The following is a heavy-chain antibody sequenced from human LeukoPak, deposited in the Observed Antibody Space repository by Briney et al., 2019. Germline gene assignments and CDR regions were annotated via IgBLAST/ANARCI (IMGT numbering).Heavy chain of an antibody. Sequence: SETLSLTCAVYGGSFSGYYWSWIRQPPGKGLEWIGENNHGGSTNYNPSLKSRVTISVDTSKNQFSLKLSSVTAADTAVYYCARGGYGGFLDPWGQGTLVTVSS. J-gene: IGHJ5*02. D-gene: IGHD4-23*01. CDR3: ARGGYGGFLDP. V-gene: IGHV4-34*01. CDR2: NNHGGST. CDR1: GGSFSGYY.